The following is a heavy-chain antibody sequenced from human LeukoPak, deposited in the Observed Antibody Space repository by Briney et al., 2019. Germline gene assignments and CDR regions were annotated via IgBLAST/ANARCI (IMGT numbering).Heavy chain of an antibody. D-gene: IGHD4-11*01. J-gene: IGHJ4*02. CDR3: ARGRNDYGNYRFGY. CDR2: INHSGST. CDR1: GGSFSGYY. V-gene: IGHV4-34*01. Sequence: SETLSLTCAVYGGSFSGYYRSWLRQPPGKGLEWIGEINHSGSTNYNPSLKSRVTVSVDTSKNQFSLKLSSVTAADTAVYYCARGRNDYGNYRFGYWGQGTLVTVSS.